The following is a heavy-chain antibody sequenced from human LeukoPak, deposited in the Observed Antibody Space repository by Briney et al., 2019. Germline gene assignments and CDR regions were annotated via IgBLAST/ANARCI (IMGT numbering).Heavy chain of an antibody. CDR1: GGSISSGGYY. D-gene: IGHD6-13*01. CDR2: IYYSGST. V-gene: IGHV4-31*11. Sequence: PSETLSLTCAVSGGSISSGGYYWSWIRQHPGKGLEWIGYIYYSGSTYYNPSLKSRVTISVDTSKNQFSLKLSSVTAADTAVYYCARPYRIAAAGPNGYWGQGTLVTVSS. J-gene: IGHJ4*02. CDR3: ARPYRIAAAGPNGY.